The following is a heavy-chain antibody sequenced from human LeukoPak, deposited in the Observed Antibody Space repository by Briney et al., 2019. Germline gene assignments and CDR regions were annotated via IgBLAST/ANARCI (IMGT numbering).Heavy chain of an antibody. J-gene: IGHJ6*02. V-gene: IGHV1-46*01. CDR3: AREGFPPKISDFWSGLGPYYYYGMDV. D-gene: IGHD3-3*01. CDR1: GYTFTSYY. CDR2: INPSVGST. Sequence: ASVKVSCKASGYTFTSYYMHWVRQAPGQGLEWMGIINPSVGSTSNTQKFQGRVTMTRDTSTSTVYMELSSLRSEDTAVYYCAREGFPPKISDFWSGLGPYYYYGMDVWGQGTTVTVSS.